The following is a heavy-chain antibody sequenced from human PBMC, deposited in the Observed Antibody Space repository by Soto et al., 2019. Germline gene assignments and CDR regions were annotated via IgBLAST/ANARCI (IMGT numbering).Heavy chain of an antibody. Sequence: EVQLVESGGGLVKPGGSLRLSCAASGFTFSSYSMNWVRQAPGKGLEWVSSISSSSSYIYYADSVKGRFTISRDNAKNSLYLQMNSLRAEDTAVYYCARDQDSSGYHYYYYYGMDVWGQGTTVTVSS. CDR2: ISSSSSYI. D-gene: IGHD3-22*01. CDR3: ARDQDSSGYHYYYYYGMDV. J-gene: IGHJ6*02. V-gene: IGHV3-21*01. CDR1: GFTFSSYS.